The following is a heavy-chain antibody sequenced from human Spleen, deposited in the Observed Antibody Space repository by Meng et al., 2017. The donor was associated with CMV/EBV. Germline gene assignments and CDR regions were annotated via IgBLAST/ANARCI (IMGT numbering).Heavy chain of an antibody. CDR2: IWYDGSNK. CDR1: GFTFSSYG. J-gene: IGHJ6*02. V-gene: IGHV3-33*06. CDR3: AKDTGPRLWSEHYGMDV. Sequence: GESLKISCAASGFTFSSYGMHWVRQAPGKGLEWVAVIWYDGSNKYYADSVKGRFTISSDNSKNTLYLQMNSLRAEDTAVYYCAKDTGPRLWSEHYGMDVWGQGTTVTVSS. D-gene: IGHD3-3*01.